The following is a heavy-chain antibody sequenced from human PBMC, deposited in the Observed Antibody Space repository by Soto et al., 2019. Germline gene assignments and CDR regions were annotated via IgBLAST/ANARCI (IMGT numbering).Heavy chain of an antibody. V-gene: IGHV4-59*01. D-gene: IGHD3-3*02. J-gene: IGHJ4*02. CDR1: GGSLSGSY. CDR2: ISYTGST. Sequence: SETLSLTCTVSGGSLSGSYCSWIRRSPGKSLEWIASISYTGSTTHNPSLKSRVTLSVDTSKNQFSLSLTSVTPADTAAYYCATGGGWLHNSYIRGLYFDYWGQGVLVTVSS. CDR3: ATGGGWLHNSYIRGLYFDY.